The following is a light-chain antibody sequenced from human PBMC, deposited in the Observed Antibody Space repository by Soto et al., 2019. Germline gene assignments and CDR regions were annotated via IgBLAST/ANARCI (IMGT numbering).Light chain of an antibody. CDR2: AAS. Sequence: EIVLTQSAGTLSLSPGERATLSCRASQTVSGSYLAWFQQKPGQTPRLLIYAASTRAAGVPGRFSGSGSGTDFSLTINRLELEDFAEYYCHHYGPAPWTFGQGTKVEIK. V-gene: IGKV3-20*01. CDR1: QTVSGSY. J-gene: IGKJ1*01. CDR3: HHYGPAPWT.